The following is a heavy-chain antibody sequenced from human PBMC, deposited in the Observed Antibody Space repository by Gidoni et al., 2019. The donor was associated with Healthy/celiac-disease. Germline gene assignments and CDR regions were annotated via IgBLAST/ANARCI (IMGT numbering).Heavy chain of an antibody. V-gene: IGHV4-34*01. CDR3: ARFPHNYYDSSGYDY. J-gene: IGHJ4*02. CDR1: GGSFSGYY. CDR2: INHSGST. D-gene: IGHD3-22*01. Sequence: QVQLQQWGAGLLKPSETLSLTCAVYGGSFSGYYWSWIRQPPGKGLEWIGEINHSGSTNYNPSLKSRVTISVDTSKNQFSLKLSSVTAADTAVYYCARFPHNYYDSSGYDYWGQGTLVTVSS.